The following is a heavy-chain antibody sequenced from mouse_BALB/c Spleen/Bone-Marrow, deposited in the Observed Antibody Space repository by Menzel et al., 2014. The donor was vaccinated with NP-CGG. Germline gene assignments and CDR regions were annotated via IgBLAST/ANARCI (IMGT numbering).Heavy chain of an antibody. D-gene: IGHD2-14*01. V-gene: IGHV1S130*01. CDR2: IHPNSGNT. CDR3: ARHHRYAYYFDY. Sequence: QVQLKESGSVLVRPGASVRLSYKASGYTFTNSWIHWAKQRPGQGLEWIGDIHPNSGNTNYNEKFKTKATLTVDTSSSTAYVDLSSLTSEDSAVYYCARHHRYAYYFDYWGQGTTLTVSS. CDR1: GYTFTNSW. J-gene: IGHJ2*01.